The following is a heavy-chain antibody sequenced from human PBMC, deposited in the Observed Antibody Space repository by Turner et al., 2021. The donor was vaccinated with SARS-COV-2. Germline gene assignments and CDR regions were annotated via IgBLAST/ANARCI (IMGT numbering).Heavy chain of an antibody. Sequence: QLQLQESGPGLGKPSETLSLTCTVSGGSISSSSYYWGWIRQPPGKGLEWIGYIYYSGSTYYNPSLKSRVTISVDTSKNQFSLKLSSVTAADTAVYYCARHSPELRGDYFDYWGQGTLVTVSS. CDR2: IYYSGST. J-gene: IGHJ4*02. D-gene: IGHD1-26*01. CDR3: ARHSPELRGDYFDY. CDR1: GGSISSSSYY. V-gene: IGHV4-39*01.